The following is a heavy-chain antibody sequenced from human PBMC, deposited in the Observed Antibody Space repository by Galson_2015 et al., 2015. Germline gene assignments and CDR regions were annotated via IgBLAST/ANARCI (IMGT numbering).Heavy chain of an antibody. CDR3: VKDSVPKNGIYDAFDI. CDR1: GLMFSIYA. J-gene: IGHJ3*02. CDR2: IGGGDADT. Sequence: SLRLSCAPSGLMFSIYAMSWVRQAPGKGLEWVSTIGGGDADTFYADSVKGRFTISRDNSKSTLYLQMNSLRVEDTAVYYCVKDSVPKNGIYDAFDIWGQGTTVTVSS. V-gene: IGHV3-23*01. D-gene: IGHD2/OR15-2a*01.